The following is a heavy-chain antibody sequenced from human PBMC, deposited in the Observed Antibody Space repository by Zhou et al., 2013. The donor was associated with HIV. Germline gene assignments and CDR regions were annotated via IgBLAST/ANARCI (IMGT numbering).Heavy chain of an antibody. CDR3: ARVVYYYDARGLDS. D-gene: IGHD3-22*01. CDR1: GYTFTSYG. J-gene: IGHJ4*02. V-gene: IGHV1-18*01. Sequence: QVQLVQSGAEVKKPGASVKVSCKASGYTFTSYGISWVRQAPGQGLEWMGWISAHNGNTNYAQKFQDRITITTDTSAKTAYLQLRSLKSDDTAIYYCARVVYYYDARGLDSWGQGTLVTVSS. CDR2: ISAHNGNT.